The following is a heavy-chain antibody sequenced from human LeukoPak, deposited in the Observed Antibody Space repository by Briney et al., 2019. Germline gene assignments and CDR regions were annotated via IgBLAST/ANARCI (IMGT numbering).Heavy chain of an antibody. D-gene: IGHD6-19*01. J-gene: IGHJ4*02. CDR3: ARVRPGIAVAGTPYYFDY. V-gene: IGHV1-2*02. CDR2: INPNSGGT. CDR1: GYTFTGYY. Sequence: ASVKVSCKASGYTFTGYYMHWVRQAPGQGLEWMGWINPNSGGTNYAQKFQGRVTMTRATSISTAYMELSRLRSDNTAVYYCARVRPGIAVAGTPYYFDYWGQGTLVTVSS.